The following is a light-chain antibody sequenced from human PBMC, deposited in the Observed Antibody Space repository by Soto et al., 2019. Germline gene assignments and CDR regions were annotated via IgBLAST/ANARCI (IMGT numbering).Light chain of an antibody. J-gene: IGKJ1*01. CDR1: QSIGNL. CDR2: DAS. Sequence: DIQMTQSPSTLSASVRDRVTITCRASQSIGNLLAWYQQRPGKAPNLLIYDASILEPGVPSRFIGSGSGTEFTLTISSLQPDDFATYYCQQYSTYFPWAFGQGTKVDIK. V-gene: IGKV1-5*01. CDR3: QQYSTYFPWA.